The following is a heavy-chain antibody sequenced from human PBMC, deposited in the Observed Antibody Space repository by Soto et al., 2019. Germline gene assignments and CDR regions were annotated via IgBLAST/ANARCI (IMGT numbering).Heavy chain of an antibody. Sequence: QVQLVQSGAEEKKPGASVKVSCKASGYTFTSYAMHWVRQAPGQRLEWMGWINAGNGNTKYSQKFQGRVTITRDTSASTDYMELSSLRSEDKAVYYCERSIVVVTALDYWGQGTLVTVSS. CDR3: ERSIVVVTALDY. J-gene: IGHJ4*02. CDR2: INAGNGNT. V-gene: IGHV1-3*05. CDR1: GYTFTSYA. D-gene: IGHD2-21*02.